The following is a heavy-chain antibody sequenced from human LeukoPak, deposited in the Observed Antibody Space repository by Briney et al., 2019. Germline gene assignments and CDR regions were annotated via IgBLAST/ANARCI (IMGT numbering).Heavy chain of an antibody. CDR3: AREGNYYDSSGYYTGYFDY. J-gene: IGHJ4*02. CDR1: GFTFSSYG. V-gene: IGHV3-33*01. Sequence: GGSLRLSCAASGFTFSSYGMHWVRQAPGKGLEWVAVIWYDGSNKYYADSVKGRFTISRDNSKNTLYLKMNSLRAEDTAVYYWAREGNYYDSSGYYTGYFDYWGQGTLVTVSS. CDR2: IWYDGSNK. D-gene: IGHD3-22*01.